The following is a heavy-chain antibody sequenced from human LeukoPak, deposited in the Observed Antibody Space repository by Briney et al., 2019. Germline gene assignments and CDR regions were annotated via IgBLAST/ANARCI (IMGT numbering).Heavy chain of an antibody. V-gene: IGHV1-18*01. CDR2: ISAYNGNT. J-gene: IGHJ5*02. Sequence: ASVTVSCKASGYTFTSYGISWVQQAPGQGLEWMGWISAYNGNTNYAQKLQGRVTMTTDTSTSTAYMELRSLRSDDTAVYYCARGLISAVAGYWFDPWGQGTLVTVSS. CDR1: GYTFTSYG. D-gene: IGHD6-19*01. CDR3: ARGLISAVAGYWFDP.